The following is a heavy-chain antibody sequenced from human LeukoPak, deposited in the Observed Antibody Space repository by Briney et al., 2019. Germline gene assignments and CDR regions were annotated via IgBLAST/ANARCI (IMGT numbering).Heavy chain of an antibody. D-gene: IGHD2-2*01. Sequence: ASVKFSCKASGYTFTNYDINWVRQATGQGLEWMGWMNPNGGNTGYAQKFQGRVAITRNTSVTTAYMELSSLRSEDTAVYYCARDEYCSSTSCTYPDWYFDLWGRGTLVTVSS. V-gene: IGHV1-8*03. J-gene: IGHJ2*01. CDR2: MNPNGGNT. CDR3: ARDEYCSSTSCTYPDWYFDL. CDR1: GYTFTNYD.